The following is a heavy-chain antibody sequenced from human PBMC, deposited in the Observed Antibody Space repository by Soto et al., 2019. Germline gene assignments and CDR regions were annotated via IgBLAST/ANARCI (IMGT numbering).Heavy chain of an antibody. CDR1: GGSISSSSYY. CDR3: ARSPPGTAMVIVAY. V-gene: IGHV4-39*01. Sequence: SETLSLTCTVSGGSISSSSYYWGWIRQPPGKGLEWIGSIYYSGSTYYNPSLKSRVTISVDTSKNQFSLKLSSVTAADTAVYYCARSPPGTAMVIVAYWGQGTLVTVPQ. J-gene: IGHJ4*02. D-gene: IGHD5-18*01. CDR2: IYYSGST.